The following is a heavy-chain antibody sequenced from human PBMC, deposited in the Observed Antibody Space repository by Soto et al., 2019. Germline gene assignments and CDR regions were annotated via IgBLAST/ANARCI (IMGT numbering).Heavy chain of an antibody. CDR1: GGSISSYY. CDR2: IYYSGST. V-gene: IGHV4-59*08. CDR3: ARQTFDFHYGEPVDY. J-gene: IGHJ4*02. D-gene: IGHD4-17*01. Sequence: SETLSLTCTVSGGSISSYYWSWIRQPPGKGLEWIGYIYYSGSTNYNPSLKSRVTISVDTSKNQFSLKLSSVTAADTAVYYCARQTFDFHYGEPVDYWGQGTLVTVSS.